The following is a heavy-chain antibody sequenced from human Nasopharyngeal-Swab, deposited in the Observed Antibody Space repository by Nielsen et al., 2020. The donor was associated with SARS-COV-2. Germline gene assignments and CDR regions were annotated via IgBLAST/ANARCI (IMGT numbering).Heavy chain of an antibody. CDR3: TTDSAQN. Sequence: GGSLRLSCAASGFTFSTAWMSWVRQAPGKGLEWVGRIKSKTDGSTRDYGVPVKGRFTISRDDSKNTLYLQMNSLKTEDTAVYYCTTDSAQNWGQGTLVTVSS. CDR2: IKSKTDGSTR. CDR1: GFTFSTAW. V-gene: IGHV3-15*01. D-gene: IGHD1-26*01. J-gene: IGHJ4*02.